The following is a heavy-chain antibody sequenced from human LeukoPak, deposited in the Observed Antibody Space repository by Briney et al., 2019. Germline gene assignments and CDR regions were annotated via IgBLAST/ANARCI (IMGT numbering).Heavy chain of an antibody. D-gene: IGHD3-3*01. J-gene: IGHJ4*02. CDR1: GFTFSSYG. Sequence: PGGSLRLSCAASGFTFSSYGMHWVRQAPGKGLEWVAVISYDGSNKYYADSVKGRFTISRDNAKNSLYLQMNSLRAEDTAVYYCARAETYYDFWSGQKYYFDYWGQGTLVTVSS. CDR3: ARAETYYDFWSGQKYYFDY. V-gene: IGHV3-30*03. CDR2: ISYDGSNK.